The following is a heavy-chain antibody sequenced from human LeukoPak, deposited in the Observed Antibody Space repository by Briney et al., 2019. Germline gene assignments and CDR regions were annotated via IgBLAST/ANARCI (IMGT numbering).Heavy chain of an antibody. V-gene: IGHV4-59*01. CDR3: ARFANWFDP. Sequence: SETLSLTCTVSGGSISSYYWSWIRQPPGKGLEWIGYIYYSGSTNYDPSLKSRVTISVDTSKNQFSLKLSSVTAADTAVYYCARFANWFDPWGQGTLVTVSS. J-gene: IGHJ5*02. CDR2: IYYSGST. D-gene: IGHD3-10*01. CDR1: GGSISSYY.